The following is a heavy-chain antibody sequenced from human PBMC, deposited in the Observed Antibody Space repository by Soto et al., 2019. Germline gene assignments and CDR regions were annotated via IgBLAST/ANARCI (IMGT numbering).Heavy chain of an antibody. V-gene: IGHV3-9*01. CDR1: GFTFDDYA. CDR3: AKDYGDNYYYGMDV. Sequence: SLSLSCAASGFTFDDYAMHWVRQAPGKCLAWVSGISSNSGSLGYADSLKGRFTISRDNAKNSLYLQMNSLRAEDTALYYCAKDYGDNYYYGMDVWGQGTTVTVSS. J-gene: IGHJ6*01. D-gene: IGHD4-17*01. CDR2: ISSNSGSL.